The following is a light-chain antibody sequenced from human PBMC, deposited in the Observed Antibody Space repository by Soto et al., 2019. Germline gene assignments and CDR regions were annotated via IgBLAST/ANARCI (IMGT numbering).Light chain of an antibody. CDR3: QQYGSSPEIT. Sequence: EVVLTQSPGTLSLSPGARATLSCRASQSVSSDYLTWYQQKPGQAPRLLIYGASSRATGLPDRFSGSGSGTDFTLTISRLEPADFVVYYCQQYGSSPEITFGPGTKVDV. J-gene: IGKJ3*01. CDR2: GAS. CDR1: QSVSSDY. V-gene: IGKV3-20*01.